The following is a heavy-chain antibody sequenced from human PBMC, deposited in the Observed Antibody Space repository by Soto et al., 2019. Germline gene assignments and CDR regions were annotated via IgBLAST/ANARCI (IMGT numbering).Heavy chain of an antibody. J-gene: IGHJ4*02. CDR1: GFTFSTSA. CDR3: AKDLRPDGRYDLDY. D-gene: IGHD2-15*01. V-gene: IGHV3-23*01. Sequence: EVQLLESGGGLAQPGGSLRLSCAASGFTFSTSAMNWARQAQGKGLGWVSVMVGDGSSSDYADSVRGRFTISRDNSKNTLYLQMNSLRAEDTAVYYCAKDLRPDGRYDLDYWGQGTLVTVSS. CDR2: MVGDGSSS.